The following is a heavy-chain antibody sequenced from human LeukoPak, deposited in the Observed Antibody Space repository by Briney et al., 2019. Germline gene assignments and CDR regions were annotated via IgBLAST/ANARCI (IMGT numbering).Heavy chain of an antibody. Sequence: PGGSLRLSCRASGFTFSSYPMSWVRQAPGRGLEWVSSLRSSGGSTNYADSVKGRFTISKDNSKNTVYLQMSSLRVDDTAVYYCAKAASSSWPSYYYGMDVWGQGTTVTVSS. D-gene: IGHD6-13*01. CDR3: AKAASSSWPSYYYGMDV. CDR1: GFTFSSYP. V-gene: IGHV3-23*01. J-gene: IGHJ6*02. CDR2: LRSSGGST.